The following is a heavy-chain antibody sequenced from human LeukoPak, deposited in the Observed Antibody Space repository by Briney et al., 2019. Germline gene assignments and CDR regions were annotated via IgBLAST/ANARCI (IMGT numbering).Heavy chain of an antibody. CDR3: ARRLGYRITMVRGVINWFDP. CDR2: INHSGST. D-gene: IGHD3-10*01. J-gene: IGHJ5*02. Sequence: SETLSLTCAVYGGSFSGYYWSWIRQPPGKGLEWIGEINHSGSTNYNPSLKSRVTVSVDTSKNQFSLKLSSVTAADTAVYYCARRLGYRITMVRGVINWFDPWGQGTLVTVSS. V-gene: IGHV4-34*01. CDR1: GGSFSGYY.